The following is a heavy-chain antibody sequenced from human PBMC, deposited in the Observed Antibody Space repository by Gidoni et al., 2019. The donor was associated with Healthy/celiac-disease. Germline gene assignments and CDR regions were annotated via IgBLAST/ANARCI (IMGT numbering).Heavy chain of an antibody. J-gene: IGHJ6*03. V-gene: IGHV3-9*01. D-gene: IGHD3-3*01. CDR3: AKDRTNFGVVIISYMDV. CDR2: SGSI. Sequence: SGSIGYADSVKGRFTISRDNAKNSLYLQMNSLRAEDTALYYCAKDRTNFGVVIISYMDVWGKGTTVTVSS.